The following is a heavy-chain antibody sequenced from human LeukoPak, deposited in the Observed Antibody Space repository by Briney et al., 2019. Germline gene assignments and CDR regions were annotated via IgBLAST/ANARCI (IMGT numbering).Heavy chain of an antibody. CDR1: RGTFSSYA. CDR3: ARGTHGEATGQFDY. Sequence: VASVKVSCKASRGTFSSYAISWVRQAPGQGLEWMGGIIPIFGTANYAQKFQGSVTITADKSTSTAYMELSSLRSEDTAVYYCARGTHGEATGQFDYWGQGTLVTVSS. D-gene: IGHD1-26*01. CDR2: IIPIFGTA. V-gene: IGHV1-69*06. J-gene: IGHJ4*02.